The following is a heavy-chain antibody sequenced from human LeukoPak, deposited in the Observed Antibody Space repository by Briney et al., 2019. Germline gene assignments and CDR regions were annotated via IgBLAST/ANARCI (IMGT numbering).Heavy chain of an antibody. CDR2: ISSSSSYI. V-gene: IGHV3-21*01. CDR1: GFTFSSYS. J-gene: IGHJ5*02. CDR3: ARDRSGDDDFWSGYTNYFDP. D-gene: IGHD3-3*01. Sequence: GGSLRLSCAASGFTFSSYSMNWVRQAPGKGLEWVSSISSSSSYIYYADSVKGRFTISRDNAKNSLYLQMNRLRAEDTAVYYCARDRSGDDDFWSGYTNYFDPWGQGTLVTVSS.